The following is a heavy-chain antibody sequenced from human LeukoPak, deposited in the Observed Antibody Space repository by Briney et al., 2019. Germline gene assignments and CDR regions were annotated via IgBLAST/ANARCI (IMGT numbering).Heavy chain of an antibody. CDR3: ATDDVGRYYDSSGSAFDI. CDR1: GCTFSSYA. D-gene: IGHD3-22*01. CDR2: IISILGIA. V-gene: IGHV1-69*04. Sequence: ASVKVSCKASGCTFSSYAISWVRQAPGQGLEWMGRIISILGIANYAQKFQGRVTITADKSPSTAYMELSSLRSEDTAVYYCATDDVGRYYDSSGSAFDIWGQGTMVTVSS. J-gene: IGHJ3*02.